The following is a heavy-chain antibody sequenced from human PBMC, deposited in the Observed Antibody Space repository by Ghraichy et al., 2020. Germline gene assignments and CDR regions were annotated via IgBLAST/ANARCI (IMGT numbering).Heavy chain of an antibody. CDR1: GFTFSSYA. V-gene: IGHV3-23*01. D-gene: IGHD2-2*01. CDR3: AKASLPAASLYYYYYMDV. Sequence: GSLRLSCAASGFTFSSYAMSWVRQAPGKGLEWVSAISGSGCSTYYADYVKGRFTISRDNSKNTLYLQMNSLRAEDTAVYYCAKASLPAASLYYYYYMDVWGKGTTVTVSS. J-gene: IGHJ6*03. CDR2: ISGSGCST.